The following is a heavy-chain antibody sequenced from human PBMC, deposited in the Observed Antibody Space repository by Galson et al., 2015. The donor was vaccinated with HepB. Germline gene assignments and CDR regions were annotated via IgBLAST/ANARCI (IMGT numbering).Heavy chain of an antibody. CDR1: GFTFSSYS. CDR2: ISSGSSTI. V-gene: IGHV3-48*01. D-gene: IGHD1-14*01. Sequence: SLRLSCAAPGFTFSSYSLNWVRQAPGKGLEWVSYISSGSSTIYYADSVKGRFTISRDNAKNSLYLQMNSLRAEDTAKYYCTRSGTSSRGAFDIWGQGTIVTVSS. J-gene: IGHJ3*02. CDR3: TRSGTSSRGAFDI.